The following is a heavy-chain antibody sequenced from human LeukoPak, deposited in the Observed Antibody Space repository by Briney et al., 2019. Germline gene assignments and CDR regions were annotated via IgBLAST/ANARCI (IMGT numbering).Heavy chain of an antibody. J-gene: IGHJ5*02. CDR3: AKARRISISGEVCPHWFET. CDR1: GYIFSTYG. CDR2: VHSYTGDT. V-gene: IGHV1-18*01. Sequence: ASVKVSCKTSGYIFSTYGISWVRQAPGKGLEWVGWVHSYTGDTKYAQKFRGRVTITADTATSTGYMELRSLTSDDTAISYCAKARRISISGEVCPHWFETWGQGTLVTVSS. D-gene: IGHD3-3*01.